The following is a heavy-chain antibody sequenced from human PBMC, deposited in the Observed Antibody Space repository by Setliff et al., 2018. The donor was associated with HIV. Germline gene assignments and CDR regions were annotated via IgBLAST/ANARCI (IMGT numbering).Heavy chain of an antibody. Sequence: GGSLRLSCAASGFTFSSYWMHWVRQVPGKGLEWVSAITGSGGRTHYADSVKGRFTISRDNSRSTLYLQMNSLGVEDTAVYYCAKGWGSPDYWGRGTLVTVSS. CDR1: GFTFSSYW. CDR3: AKGWGSPDY. V-gene: IGHV3-23*01. CDR2: ITGSGGRT. J-gene: IGHJ4*02. D-gene: IGHD7-27*01.